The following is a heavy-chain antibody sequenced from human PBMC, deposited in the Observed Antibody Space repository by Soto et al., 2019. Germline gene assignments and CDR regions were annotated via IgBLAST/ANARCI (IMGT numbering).Heavy chain of an antibody. CDR2: IYYSGGT. V-gene: IGHV4-31*03. CDR3: ACWGRDYFDY. D-gene: IGHD7-27*01. J-gene: IGHJ4*02. CDR1: GASISNGGYY. Sequence: SETLSLTCTVSGASISNGGYYWSWIRQYPGRGLEWIGYIYYSGGTYYNPSLESRVTISVDTSKNQFPLRLTSVTAADTAVYYCACWGRDYFDYWGQGTLVTVSS.